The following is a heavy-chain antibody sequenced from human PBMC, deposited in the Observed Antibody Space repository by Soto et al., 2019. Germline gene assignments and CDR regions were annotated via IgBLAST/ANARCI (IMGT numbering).Heavy chain of an antibody. CDR1: GGTFSSYA. CDR3: ARERTSGYDYSYYYGMDV. Sequence: SVKVSCKASGGTFSSYAISWVRQAPGQGLEWMGGIIPIFGTANYAQKFQGRVTITADESTSTAYMELSRLRSDDTAVYYCARERTSGYDYSYYYGMDVWGQGTTVTVSS. CDR2: IIPIFGTA. D-gene: IGHD5-12*01. J-gene: IGHJ6*02. V-gene: IGHV1-69*13.